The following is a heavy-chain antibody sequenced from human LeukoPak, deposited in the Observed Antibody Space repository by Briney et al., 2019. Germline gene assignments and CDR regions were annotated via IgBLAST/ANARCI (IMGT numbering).Heavy chain of an antibody. V-gene: IGHV4-31*03. Sequence: PSQTLSLTCTVSGGSISSGGYYWSWIRQHPGKGLEWIGYIYYSGSTYYNPSLKSRVTISVDTSKNQFSLKLSSVTAADTAVYYCARDSSGYSSLDFWGQGTLVPVSS. CDR2: IYYSGST. J-gene: IGHJ4*02. CDR1: GGSISSGGYY. CDR3: ARDSSGYSSLDF. D-gene: IGHD3-22*01.